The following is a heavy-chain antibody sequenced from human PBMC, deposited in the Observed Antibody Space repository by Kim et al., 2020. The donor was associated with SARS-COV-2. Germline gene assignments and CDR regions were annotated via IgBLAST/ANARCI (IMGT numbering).Heavy chain of an antibody. CDR2: ISGSGGST. CDR3: AKGMYYDFWSGYYGVGNYYGMDV. V-gene: IGHV3-23*01. D-gene: IGHD3-3*01. CDR1: GFTFSSYA. J-gene: IGHJ6*02. Sequence: GGSLRLSCAASGFTFSSYAMSWVRQAPGKGLEWVSAISGSGGSTYYADSVKGRFTISRDNSKNTLYLQMNSLRAEDTAVYYCAKGMYYDFWSGYYGVGNYYGMDVWGQGTTVTVSS.